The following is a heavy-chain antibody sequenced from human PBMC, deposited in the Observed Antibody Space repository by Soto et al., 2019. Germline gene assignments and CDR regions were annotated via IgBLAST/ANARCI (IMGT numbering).Heavy chain of an antibody. CDR2: ISYDGSNK. D-gene: IGHD3-22*01. Sequence: QVQLVESGGGVVQPGRSLRLSCAASGFTFSSYAMHWVRQAPGKGLEWVAVISYDGSNKYYADSVKGRFTISRDNSKNTLYLQMNSLRAEDTAVYYCARDGKTYYYDSSGYYCLDYWGQGTLVTVSS. J-gene: IGHJ4*02. V-gene: IGHV3-30-3*01. CDR3: ARDGKTYYYDSSGYYCLDY. CDR1: GFTFSSYA.